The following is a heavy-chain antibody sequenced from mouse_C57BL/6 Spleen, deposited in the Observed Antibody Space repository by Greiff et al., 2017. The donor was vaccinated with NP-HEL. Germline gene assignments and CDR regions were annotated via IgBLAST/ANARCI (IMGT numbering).Heavy chain of an antibody. Sequence: QVQLQQSGPGLVQPSPSLSIPCTVSGFSLTSYGVHWVRQSPGKGLEWLGVIWSGGSTDYNVAFISRLSISKDNSKSQVFCKMNSLQADDTAIDYCARNYGLPYFDYWGQGTTLTVSS. CDR2: IWSGGST. V-gene: IGHV2-2*01. D-gene: IGHD1-2*01. J-gene: IGHJ2*01. CDR1: GFSLTSYG. CDR3: ARNYGLPYFDY.